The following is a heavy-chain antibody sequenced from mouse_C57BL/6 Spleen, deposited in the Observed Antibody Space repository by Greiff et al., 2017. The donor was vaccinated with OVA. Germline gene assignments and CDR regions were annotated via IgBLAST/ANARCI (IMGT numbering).Heavy chain of an antibody. V-gene: IGHV5-16*01. Sequence: EVKLVESEGGLVQPGSSMKLSCTASGFTFSDYYMAWVRQVPEKGLEWVANINYDGSSTYYLDSLKSRFIISRDNAKNILYLQMSSLKSEDTATYYCAREARATGFAYWGQGTLVTVSA. CDR3: AREARATGFAY. CDR1: GFTFSDYY. CDR2: INYDGSST. J-gene: IGHJ3*01. D-gene: IGHD3-1*01.